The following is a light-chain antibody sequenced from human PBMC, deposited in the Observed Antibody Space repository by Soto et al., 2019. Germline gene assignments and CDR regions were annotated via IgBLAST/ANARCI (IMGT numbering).Light chain of an antibody. Sequence: EIVMTQSPATLSVSPGERATLSCRASQSVGSSLAWYQQKPGQAPRLLIYGTSARATGIPANFSGSGSGTEFTLTISSLQSEDFAVYYCQQYNSWPLTFGGGTKVEIK. CDR3: QQYNSWPLT. CDR1: QSVGSS. J-gene: IGKJ4*01. V-gene: IGKV3-15*01. CDR2: GTS.